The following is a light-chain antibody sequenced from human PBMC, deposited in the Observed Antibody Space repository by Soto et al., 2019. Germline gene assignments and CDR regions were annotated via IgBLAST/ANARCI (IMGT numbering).Light chain of an antibody. CDR2: ANS. CDR3: QTYDSSLSGSV. CDR1: NTNVGAGYD. V-gene: IGLV1-40*01. J-gene: IGLJ3*02. Sequence: QSVLTQPPSVSGAPGQKVTISCTGSNTNVGAGYDVHWYQQLPGAAPQLLIHANSHRPSGVPDRFSVSKSGTAASLTITGLQGEDEADYYCQTYDSSLSGSVFGGGTKLTVL.